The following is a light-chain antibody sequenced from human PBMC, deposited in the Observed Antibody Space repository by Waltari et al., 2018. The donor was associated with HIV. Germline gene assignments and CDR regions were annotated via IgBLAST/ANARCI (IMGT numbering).Light chain of an antibody. CDR1: ETINRF. J-gene: IGKJ2*01. Sequence: IQMAQSQSSLSAHVGDTVTLSCRASETINRFLNWYRQRPGKAPELLVHSVSTLQTGVPSRIRGSGSGTNFSLTITSLQPEDSATYFCQQSYTTLPYTFGQGTKLEI. CDR2: SVS. CDR3: QQSYTTLPYT. V-gene: IGKV1-39*01.